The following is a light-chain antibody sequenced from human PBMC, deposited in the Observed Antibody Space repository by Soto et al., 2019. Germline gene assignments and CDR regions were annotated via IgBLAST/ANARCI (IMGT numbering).Light chain of an antibody. V-gene: IGKV3-20*01. CDR1: QSVSSSY. CDR3: QHYSSSPPEFT. J-gene: IGKJ3*01. Sequence: EIVLTQSPGTLSLSPGERATLSCRASQSVSSSYLAWYQQRPGQAPRLLIFGASYRATGIPDRFRGSGSGTDFTITISRLEPEDFAVYYCQHYSSSPPEFTFGPGTKVDSK. CDR2: GAS.